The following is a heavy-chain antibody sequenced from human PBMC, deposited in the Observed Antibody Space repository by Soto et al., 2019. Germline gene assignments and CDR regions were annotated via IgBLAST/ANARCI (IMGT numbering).Heavy chain of an antibody. CDR2: IIPIFGTA. Sequence: QVQLVQSGAEVKKPGSSVKVSCKASGGTFSSYAISWVRQAPGQGLEWMGGIIPIFGTANYAQKFQGRVTITADESTSPAYMELSSLRSEDTAVYYCAVRGHGSGWYWGDFQHWGQGTLVTVSS. V-gene: IGHV1-69*12. CDR3: AVRGHGSGWYWGDFQH. D-gene: IGHD6-19*01. J-gene: IGHJ1*01. CDR1: GGTFSSYA.